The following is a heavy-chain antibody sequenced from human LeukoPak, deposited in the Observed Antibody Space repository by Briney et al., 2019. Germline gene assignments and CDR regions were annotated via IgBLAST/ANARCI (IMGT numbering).Heavy chain of an antibody. CDR2: INHSGST. V-gene: IGHV4-34*01. CDR3: ARGTTRSPPRV. J-gene: IGHJ4*02. CDR1: GGPFSGYY. Sequence: NPSETLSLTCAVYGGPFSGYYWSWIRQPPGKGLEWIGEINHSGSTNYNPSLKSRVTISVDTSKNQFSLKLSSVTAADTAVYYCARGTTRSPPRVWGQGTLVTVSS. D-gene: IGHD4-17*01.